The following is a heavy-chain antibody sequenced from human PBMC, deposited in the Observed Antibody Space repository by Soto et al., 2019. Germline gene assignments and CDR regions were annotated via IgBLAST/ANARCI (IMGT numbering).Heavy chain of an antibody. V-gene: IGHV1-18*01. CDR3: GMVENYVTPTPQDV. J-gene: IGHJ6*02. Sequence: QVQLVQSGDEVKKPGASVKVSCKASGYIFVNYGIAWVRQAPGQGLEWMGWISPYTGNTHSATKIQGRLTMTTDTSTITAYMDLGSLTSDDTAVYYCGMVENYVTPTPQDVWGQGTTVTVSS. D-gene: IGHD3-16*01. CDR2: ISPYTGNT. CDR1: GYIFVNYG.